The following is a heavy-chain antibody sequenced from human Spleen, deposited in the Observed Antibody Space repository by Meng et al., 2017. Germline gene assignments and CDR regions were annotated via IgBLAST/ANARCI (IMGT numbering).Heavy chain of an antibody. J-gene: IGHJ4*02. CDR2: IKPNSGDT. V-gene: IGHV1-2*06. CDR1: GYTFTAYY. D-gene: IGHD6-19*01. CDR3: ARHSSGWNLFDY. Sequence: GLLGQPVAEVKKPGASMKVSCKASGYTFTAYYIHWVRQAPGQGLEWMGHIKPNSGDTLFAQKFQDRVSMTRDTSISTAYMELSRLRSDDTAVYYCARHSSGWNLFDYWGQGTLVTVSS.